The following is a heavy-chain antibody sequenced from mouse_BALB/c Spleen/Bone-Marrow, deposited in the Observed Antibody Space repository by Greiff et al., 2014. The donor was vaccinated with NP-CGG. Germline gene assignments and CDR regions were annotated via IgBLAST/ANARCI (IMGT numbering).Heavy chain of an antibody. Sequence: VQLKQSGGGLVQPGGSLKPSCAASGFDFSRYWMRWVRQAPGKGLEWIGEINPDSSTINYTPSLKDKFIISRDNAKNTLYLQMSKVRSEDTALYYCASLHYYGFFAYWGQGTLVTVSA. CDR3: ASLHYYGFFAY. CDR1: GFDFSRYW. J-gene: IGHJ3*01. D-gene: IGHD1-2*01. CDR2: INPDSSTI. V-gene: IGHV4-1*02.